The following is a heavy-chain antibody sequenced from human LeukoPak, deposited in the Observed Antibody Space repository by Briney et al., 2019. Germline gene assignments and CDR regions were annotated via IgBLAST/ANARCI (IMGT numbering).Heavy chain of an antibody. D-gene: IGHD2-2*01. V-gene: IGHV4-34*01. CDR2: INHSGST. J-gene: IGHJ6*03. CDR3: ARLVPAATHNYYYYYMDV. Sequence: PSETLSLTCAVYGGSFSGYYWSWIRQPPGKGLEWIGEINHSGSTNYNPSLKSRVTISVDTSKNQFSLKLSYVTAADTAVYYCARLVPAATHNYYYYYMDVWGKGTTVTISS. CDR1: GGSFSGYY.